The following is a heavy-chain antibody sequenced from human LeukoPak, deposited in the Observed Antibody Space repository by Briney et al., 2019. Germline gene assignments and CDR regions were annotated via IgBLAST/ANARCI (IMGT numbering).Heavy chain of an antibody. Sequence: GGSLRLSCAASGFSFSSYAMNWVRQAPGKGLEWLSSIRGSGADTYYPDSVKGRFTISRDNSKYTLYLQMNSLRADDTAVYYCVKVINSGTYYYFDFWGQGTLVTVSS. J-gene: IGHJ4*02. CDR3: VKVINSGTYYYFDF. V-gene: IGHV3-23*01. CDR2: IRGSGADT. D-gene: IGHD1-26*01. CDR1: GFSFSSYA.